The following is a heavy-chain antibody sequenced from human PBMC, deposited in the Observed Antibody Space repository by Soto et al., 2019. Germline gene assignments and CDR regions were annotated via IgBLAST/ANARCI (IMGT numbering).Heavy chain of an antibody. Sequence: SEILSLTCTVSGGSISSSSCYWGWIRQPPRKGLERIGSIYYSGSTYYNPSLKNRVTISVDTSNKQFSLKLSSVTAAVTSVYYCARHVLAGTVPYFDYWGQGTLVTVSS. CDR2: IYYSGST. J-gene: IGHJ4*02. CDR1: GGSISSSSCY. CDR3: ARHVLAGTVPYFDY. D-gene: IGHD6-13*01. V-gene: IGHV4-39*01.